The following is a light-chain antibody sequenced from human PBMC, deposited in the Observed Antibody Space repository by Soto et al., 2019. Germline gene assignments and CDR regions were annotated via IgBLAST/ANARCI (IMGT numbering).Light chain of an antibody. J-gene: IGKJ4*01. CDR2: DAS. CDR1: QRVSTY. CDR3: QQFNSFPLT. Sequence: EIVLTQSPATLSLSPEDTATLSCRATQRVSTYLAWYQQKPGQAPRLLIYDASNRAPGIPARFSGSGSETDFTLTISSLQPEDFATYYCQQFNSFPLTFGGGTKVDIK. V-gene: IGKV3-11*01.